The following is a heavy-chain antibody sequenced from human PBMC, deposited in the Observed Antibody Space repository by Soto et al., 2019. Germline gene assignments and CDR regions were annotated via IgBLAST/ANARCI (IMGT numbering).Heavy chain of an antibody. CDR2: INWNGDTL. D-gene: IGHD4-17*01. CDR3: ARDLSGDYGALDT. J-gene: IGHJ3*02. CDR1: GFIFTDFG. V-gene: IGHV3-20*04. Sequence: GGSLRLSCATSGFIFTDFGVSWVRRAPGKGLEWVASINWNGDTLGYADSVKGRFTISRDNSKNSLYLQMNSLRADDTAVYYCARDLSGDYGALDTWGQGTMVTVSS.